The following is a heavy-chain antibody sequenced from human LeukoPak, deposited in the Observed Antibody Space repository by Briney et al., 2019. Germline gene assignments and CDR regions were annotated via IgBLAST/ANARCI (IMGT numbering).Heavy chain of an antibody. D-gene: IGHD1-26*01. V-gene: IGHV3-23*01. CDR2: ISGSGDST. J-gene: IGHJ1*01. CDR3: ARDHEW. CDR1: GFTFSSYG. Sequence: GGTLRLSCAASGFTFSSYGMNWVRQAPGKGLEWVSTISGSGDSTYYADSVKGRFTISRDNTKNSLYLQMNSLRGEDTAIYYCARDHEWGGQGTLVTVSS.